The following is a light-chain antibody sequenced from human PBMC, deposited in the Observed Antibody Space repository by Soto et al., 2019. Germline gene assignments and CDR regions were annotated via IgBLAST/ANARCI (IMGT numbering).Light chain of an antibody. J-gene: IGKJ4*01. CDR1: QNVRSY. V-gene: IGKV3-11*01. CDR2: DAS. Sequence: EIVLTQSPATLSLSPGERATLSCRASQNVRSYLAWYQQKPGQAPRLLIHDASSRATGIPDRFSGSGSGTDFTLTISSLQPEDFATYYCQQANSFPLTFGGGTKVEIK. CDR3: QQANSFPLT.